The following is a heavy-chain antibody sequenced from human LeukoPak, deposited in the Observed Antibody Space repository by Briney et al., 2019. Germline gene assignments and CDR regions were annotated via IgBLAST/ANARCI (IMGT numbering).Heavy chain of an antibody. CDR1: AGTFSSYA. CDR3: ARAYYYGSGSYYGMDV. V-gene: IGHV1-69*01. Sequence: SVKVSCKASAGTFSSYAISWVRQAPGQGLEWMGGIIPIFGTANYAQKFQGRVTITADESTSTAYMELSSLRSEDTAVYYCARAYYYGSGSYYGMDVWGQGTTVTVSS. CDR2: IIPIFGTA. D-gene: IGHD3-10*01. J-gene: IGHJ6*02.